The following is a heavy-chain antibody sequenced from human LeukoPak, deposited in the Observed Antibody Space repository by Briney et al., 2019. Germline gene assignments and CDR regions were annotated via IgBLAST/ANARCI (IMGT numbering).Heavy chain of an antibody. CDR2: IVVGSGNT. D-gene: IGHD3-16*01. CDR3: AQVGGLHY. CDR1: AFTFTSSA. J-gene: IGHJ4*02. V-gene: IGHV1-58*02. Sequence: SVKVSCKTSAFTFTSSAMQWVRHPRGQRLEWIGWIVVGSGNTNYAQKFQERVTITRDMSTSTAYMELSSLRSEDTAVYYCAQVGGLHYWGQGTLVTVSS.